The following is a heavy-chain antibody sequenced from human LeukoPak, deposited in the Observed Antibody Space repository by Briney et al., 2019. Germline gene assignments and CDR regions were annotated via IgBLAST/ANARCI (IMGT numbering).Heavy chain of an antibody. V-gene: IGHV3-7*05. CDR2: IKRDGSEK. Sequence: PGGSLRLSCAASGFTFGTYWMNWVRQAPGKGLEWVANIKRDGSEKYYVDSVKGRLTISRDNAENSLYLQMNSLRAEDTAVYYCARARDYGSGRANAFDIWGQGTMVTVSS. J-gene: IGHJ3*02. CDR1: GFTFGTYW. D-gene: IGHD3-10*01. CDR3: ARARDYGSGRANAFDI.